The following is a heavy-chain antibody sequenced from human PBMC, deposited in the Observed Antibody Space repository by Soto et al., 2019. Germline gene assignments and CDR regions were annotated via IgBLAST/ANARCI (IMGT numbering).Heavy chain of an antibody. CDR3: ATDKSGTTSFDH. V-gene: IGHV3-23*01. CDR1: GPTFRNQA. CDR2: LSASGGGT. Sequence: EVQLLVSGGGLVQPGGSLRLSCAASGPTFRNQAMSWIRQAPGKGLEWVSALSASGGGTYYADSVKGRFTISRDNSKNTLYLQMNSLRAEDTAVYYCATDKSGTTSFDHWGQGTLVTVSS. J-gene: IGHJ4*02. D-gene: IGHD1-1*01.